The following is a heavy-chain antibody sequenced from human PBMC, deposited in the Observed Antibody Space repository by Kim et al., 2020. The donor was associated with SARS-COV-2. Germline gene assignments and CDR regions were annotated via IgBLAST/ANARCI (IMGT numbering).Heavy chain of an antibody. J-gene: IGHJ5*02. Sequence: SETLSLTCTVSGGSISSSSYYWGWIRQPPGKGLEWIGSIYYSGSTYYNPPLKSRVTISVDTSKNQFSLKLSSVTAADTAVYYCASGTYYYDSSCYGDIDPWGQGTLVTVSS. CDR3: ASGTYYYDSSCYGDIDP. CDR1: GGSISSSSYY. D-gene: IGHD3-22*01. V-gene: IGHV4-39*01. CDR2: IYYSGST.